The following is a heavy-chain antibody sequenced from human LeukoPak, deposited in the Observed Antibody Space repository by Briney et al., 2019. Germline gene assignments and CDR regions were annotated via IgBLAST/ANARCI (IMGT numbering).Heavy chain of an antibody. CDR2: LDPEDGET. D-gene: IGHD3-10*01. V-gene: IGHV1-24*01. CDR1: GYTLTGLS. Sequence: ASVKVSCKVSGYTLTGLSMNWVRQAPGKGLEWMGGLDPEDGETIYAQKFQGRVTMTEDTSTDTAYMELSSLRSEDTAVYYCATARFTMVRGDEFDYWGQGTLVTVSS. J-gene: IGHJ4*02. CDR3: ATARFTMVRGDEFDY.